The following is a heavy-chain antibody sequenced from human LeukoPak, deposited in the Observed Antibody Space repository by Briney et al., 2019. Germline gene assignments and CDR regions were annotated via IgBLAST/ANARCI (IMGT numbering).Heavy chain of an antibody. Sequence: GGSLRLSCAASGFTFSSYEMNWVRQAPGKGLEWVSYISTIGSTIYYADSVKGRFTISRDNAKNSLYLQMSSLRAEDTAVYYCARVGGYYYYGMDVWGKGTTVTVSS. CDR2: ISTIGSTI. CDR1: GFTFSSYE. J-gene: IGHJ6*04. V-gene: IGHV3-48*03. D-gene: IGHD3-16*01. CDR3: ARVGGYYYYGMDV.